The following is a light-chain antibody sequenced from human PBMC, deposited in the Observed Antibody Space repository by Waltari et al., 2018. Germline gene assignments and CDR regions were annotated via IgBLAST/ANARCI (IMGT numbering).Light chain of an antibody. CDR3: GAWDGSLTLYV. CDR2: DDH. CDR1: TSNIGKNY. Sequence: SVFTQTPSVSAAPGQRVTISCSGSTSNIGKNYVSWYQQLPGAAPKLLISDDHKRPSGTPDRFSGSKSGTSVTLAITGLQTEDEADYFCGAWDGSLTLYVFGPGTRVTVL. J-gene: IGLJ1*01. V-gene: IGLV1-51*01.